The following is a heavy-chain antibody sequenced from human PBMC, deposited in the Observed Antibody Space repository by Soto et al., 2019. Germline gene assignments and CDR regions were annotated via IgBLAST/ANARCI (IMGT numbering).Heavy chain of an antibody. CDR1: GFTFSSYW. Sequence: GGSLRLSCAASGFTFSSYWMHWVRQAPGKGLVWVSRINSDGSSTSYADSVKGRFTISRDNAKNTLYLQMNSLRAEDTAVYYCARDWGALGLVRRTYALGGMDVWGQGTTVTVSS. V-gene: IGHV3-74*01. D-gene: IGHD3-10*01. CDR3: ARDWGALGLVRRTYALGGMDV. J-gene: IGHJ6*02. CDR2: INSDGSST.